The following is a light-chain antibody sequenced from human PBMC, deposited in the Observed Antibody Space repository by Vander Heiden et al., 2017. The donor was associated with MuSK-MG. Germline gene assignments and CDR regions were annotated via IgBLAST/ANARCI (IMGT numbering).Light chain of an antibody. V-gene: IGKV3-20*01. CDR1: TSVSSSY. Sequence: ENVLPQSPATLSLSAEESAPTSCTARTSVSSSYLAWYQQKPGQAPRLLIDGASSMATGIPDRFSGSGSGTDFTLTISRLEPEDFAMYYCQQDCRSLAVTFGHGTRLEMK. J-gene: IGKJ5*01. CDR3: QQDCRSLAVT. CDR2: GAS.